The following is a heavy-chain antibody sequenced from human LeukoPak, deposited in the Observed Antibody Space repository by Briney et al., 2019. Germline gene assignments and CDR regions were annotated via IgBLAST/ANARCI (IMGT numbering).Heavy chain of an antibody. V-gene: IGHV3-30*02. D-gene: IGHD6-13*01. CDR1: GFTFSSYG. CDR2: IQYDGNNK. CDR3: GKESSVAGDY. J-gene: IGHJ4*02. Sequence: GGSLRLSCAASGFTFSSYGMHWVRQAPGKGLEWVAFIQYDGNNKHYADSVKGRFTISRDNPKNTLYLQMNSLRAEDTAVYYCGKESSVAGDYWGQGTLVTVSS.